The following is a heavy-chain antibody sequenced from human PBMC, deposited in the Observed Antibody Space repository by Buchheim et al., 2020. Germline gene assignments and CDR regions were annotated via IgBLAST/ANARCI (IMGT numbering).Heavy chain of an antibody. J-gene: IGHJ6*02. CDR3: AKGISVRRSINQLAYGMDV. Sequence: QVQLVESGGGVVQPGRSLRLSCAASGFTFSSYGMHWVRQAPGKGLEWVAVISYDGSNKYYADSVKGRFTISRDNSKNTLYLQMNSRRAEDTAVYYCAKGISVRRSINQLAYGMDVWGQGTT. CDR2: ISYDGSNK. CDR1: GFTFSSYG. D-gene: IGHD2-2*01. V-gene: IGHV3-30*18.